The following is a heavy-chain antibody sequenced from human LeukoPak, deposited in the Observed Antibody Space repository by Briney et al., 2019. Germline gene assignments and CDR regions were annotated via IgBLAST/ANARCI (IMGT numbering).Heavy chain of an antibody. CDR3: AKDIQLWAGMDV. Sequence: PGGSRRLSCAASGFTFDDYAMHWVRQAPGKGLEWVSGISWNSGSIGYADSVKGRFTISRDNAKNSLYLQMNSLRAEDTALYYCAKDIQLWAGMDVWGQGTTVTVSS. D-gene: IGHD5-18*01. CDR1: GFTFDDYA. J-gene: IGHJ6*02. V-gene: IGHV3-9*01. CDR2: ISWNSGSI.